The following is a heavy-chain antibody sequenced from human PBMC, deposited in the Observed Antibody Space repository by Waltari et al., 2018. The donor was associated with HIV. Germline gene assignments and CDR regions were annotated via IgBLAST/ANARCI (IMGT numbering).Heavy chain of an antibody. CDR1: GFTFSNYN. V-gene: IGHV3-48*02. J-gene: IGHJ4*02. CDR2: IGNSRSSI. D-gene: IGHD5-18*01. CDR3: ARDRGYSPVFDY. Sequence: EVQLVESGGGLVQPGGSLRLSCAASGFTFSNYNMNWVRQAPGKVLEWVSYIGNSRSSIYYADSVKGRFTISRDNAKNSLYLQMNSLRDEDTAVYYCARDRGYSPVFDYWGQGTLVTVSS.